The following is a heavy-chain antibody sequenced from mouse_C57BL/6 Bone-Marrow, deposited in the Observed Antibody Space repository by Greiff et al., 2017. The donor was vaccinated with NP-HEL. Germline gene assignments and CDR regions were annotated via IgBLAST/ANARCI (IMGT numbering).Heavy chain of an antibody. CDR2: ISNGGGST. Sequence: EVKVEESGGGLVQPGGSLKLSCAASGFTFSDYYMYWVRQTPEKRLEWVAYISNGGGSTYYPDTVKGRFTISRDNAKNTLYLQMSRLKSEDTAMYYCASPFYYYGSSYSAWFAYWGQGTLVTVSA. CDR1: GFTFSDYY. CDR3: ASPFYYYGSSYSAWFAY. J-gene: IGHJ3*01. D-gene: IGHD1-1*01. V-gene: IGHV5-12*01.